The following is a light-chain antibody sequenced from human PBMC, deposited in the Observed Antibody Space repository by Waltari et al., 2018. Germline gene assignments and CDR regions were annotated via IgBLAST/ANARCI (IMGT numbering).Light chain of an antibody. CDR2: DVS. J-gene: IGLJ1*01. CDR1: SSDVGGYNH. Sequence: QSALTQPASVSGSPGQSITISCTGTSSDVGGYNHVSWYQQHPGKAPKLMIYDVSSRPSGVSKRFFGSKSGNTASLTISGLQAEDEAVYFCSSYSTSITPYVFGTGTKVTVL. V-gene: IGLV2-14*03. CDR3: SSYSTSITPYV.